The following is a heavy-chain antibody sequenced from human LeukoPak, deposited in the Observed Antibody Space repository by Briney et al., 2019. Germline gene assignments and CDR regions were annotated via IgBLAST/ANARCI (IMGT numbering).Heavy chain of an antibody. Sequence: GGSLRLSCVASGFTFCSYAMNWVRQAPGKGLEWVSSINGSGDRTYYADSVKGRFTISRDNSKNTLYLQMNRLRAEDTAVYYCAKPARTDYADYWGQGTLVTVSS. CDR2: INGSGDRT. J-gene: IGHJ4*02. CDR3: AKPARTDYADY. V-gene: IGHV3-23*01. D-gene: IGHD1-14*01. CDR1: GFTFCSYA.